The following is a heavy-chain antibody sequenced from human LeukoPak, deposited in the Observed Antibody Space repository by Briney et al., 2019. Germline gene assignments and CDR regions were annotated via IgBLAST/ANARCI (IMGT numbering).Heavy chain of an antibody. V-gene: IGHV1-69*04. Sequence: GSSVKVSCKASGGTFSSYTISWVRQAPGQGLEWMGRIIPILGIANYAQKFQGRVTITADKSTSTAYVELSSLRSEDTAVYYCARDQYCTNGVCQWYFDLWGRGTLVTVSS. D-gene: IGHD2-8*01. CDR2: IIPILGIA. CDR1: GGTFSSYT. CDR3: ARDQYCTNGVCQWYFDL. J-gene: IGHJ2*01.